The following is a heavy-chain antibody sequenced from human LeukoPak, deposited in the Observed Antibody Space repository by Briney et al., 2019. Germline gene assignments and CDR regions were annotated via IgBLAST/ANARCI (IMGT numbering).Heavy chain of an antibody. CDR1: GFTFDDYG. CDR3: ARGKYYYDSSGYLLFDY. V-gene: IGHV3-20*01. J-gene: IGHJ4*02. D-gene: IGHD3-22*01. CDR2: INWNGGST. Sequence: PGGSLRLSCAASGFTFDDYGMSWVRQAPGKGLEWVSGINWNGGSTGYADSVKGRFTISRDNAKNSLYLQMNSLGAEDTALYHCARGKYYYDSSGYLLFDYWGQGTLVTVSS.